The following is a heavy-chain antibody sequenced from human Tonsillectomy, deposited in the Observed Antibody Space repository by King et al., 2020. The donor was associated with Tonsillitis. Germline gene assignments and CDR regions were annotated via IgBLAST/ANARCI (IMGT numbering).Heavy chain of an antibody. Sequence: QLQESGPGLVKPSETLSLTCTVSGGSISSYYWSWLRQPPGKGLEWIGYIYYSGSTNYNPSLKSRVTISVDTSKNQFSLKLSSVTAADTAVYYCARGVDTAMVWGNYFDYWGQGTLVTVSS. CDR3: ARGVDTAMVWGNYFDY. V-gene: IGHV4-59*01. D-gene: IGHD5-18*01. CDR2: IYYSGST. CDR1: GGSISSYY. J-gene: IGHJ4*02.